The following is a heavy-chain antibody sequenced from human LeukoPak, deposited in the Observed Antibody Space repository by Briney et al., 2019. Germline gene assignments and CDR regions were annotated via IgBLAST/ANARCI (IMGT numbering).Heavy chain of an antibody. CDR2: IDAGNGDT. D-gene: IGHD3-16*02. CDR3: ARGRLGILGNYDYVWGSYREYYFDY. V-gene: IGHV1-3*01. Sequence: ASVNVSCKASGYTFSDYAVHWVRQAPGQRFEWMGWIDAGNGDTRYSQKFQGRVTITADESTSTAYMELSSLRSEDTAVYYCARGRLGILGNYDYVWGSYREYYFDYWGQGTLVTVSS. J-gene: IGHJ4*02. CDR1: GYTFSDYA.